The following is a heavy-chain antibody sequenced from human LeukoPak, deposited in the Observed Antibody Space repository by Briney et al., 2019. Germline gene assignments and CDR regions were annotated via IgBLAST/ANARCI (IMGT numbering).Heavy chain of an antibody. CDR1: GGSISSSSYY. D-gene: IGHD2-15*01. V-gene: IGHV4-39*07. J-gene: IGHJ4*02. Sequence: SETLSLTCTVSGGSISSSSYYWGWIRQPPGKGLEWIGSIYYSGSTYYNPSLKSRVTISVDTSKNQFSLKLSSVTAADTAVYYCARDSVDNSAVDYWGQGTLVTVSS. CDR2: IYYSGST. CDR3: ARDSVDNSAVDY.